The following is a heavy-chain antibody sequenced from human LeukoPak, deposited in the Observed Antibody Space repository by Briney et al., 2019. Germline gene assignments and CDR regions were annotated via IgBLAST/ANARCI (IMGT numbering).Heavy chain of an antibody. CDR3: ARAWQLGTFDY. D-gene: IGHD6-13*01. CDR1: GGSISSYY. V-gene: IGHV4-59*01. J-gene: IGHJ4*02. Sequence: KPSETLSLTCTVSGGSISSYYWSWIRQPPGKGQEWIGYIYYSGSTNYNPSLKSRVTISVDTSKNQFSLKLGSVTAADTAVYYCARAWQLGTFDYWGQGTLVTVSS. CDR2: IYYSGST.